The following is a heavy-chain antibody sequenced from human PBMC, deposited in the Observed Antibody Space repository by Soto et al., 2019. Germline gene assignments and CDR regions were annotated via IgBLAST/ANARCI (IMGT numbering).Heavy chain of an antibody. CDR3: ARGGVDYYDSSGYYFSPYYFDY. CDR1: GGSISSKSYS. V-gene: IGHV4-39*07. D-gene: IGHD3-22*01. J-gene: IGHJ4*02. Sequence: PSETLSLTCSVSGGSISSKSYSWGWIRQPPGKGLEWIGTFYYSENTYYNPSIKSRVTISVDRSKNQFSLKLSSVTAADTAVYYCARGGVDYYDSSGYYFSPYYFDYWGQGTLVTVSS. CDR2: FYYSENT.